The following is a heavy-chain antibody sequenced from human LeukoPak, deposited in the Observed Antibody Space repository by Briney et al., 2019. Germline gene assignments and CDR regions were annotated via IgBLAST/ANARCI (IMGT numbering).Heavy chain of an antibody. J-gene: IGHJ6*02. V-gene: IGHV1-3*04. CDR2: INTGNDDT. CDR3: ASTSRNNGWYYYSYGMDV. D-gene: IGHD6-19*01. Sequence: ASVKVACKASGYTFTSYAIHWVRQAPGQMREWMGSINTGNDDTKYSHKFQGRVTITRDTSASTAFMDLSSLRSEDTAVYYCASTSRNNGWYYYSYGMDVWGQGTTVTVYS. CDR1: GYTFTSYA.